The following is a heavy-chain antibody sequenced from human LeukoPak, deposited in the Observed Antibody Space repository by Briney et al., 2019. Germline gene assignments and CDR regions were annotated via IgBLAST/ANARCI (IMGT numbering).Heavy chain of an antibody. J-gene: IGHJ3*02. CDR3: ARSVIAVAGYDAFDI. D-gene: IGHD6-19*01. Sequence: GGPLRLSCAASGFTFSAYSMNWVRQAPGKGLDWVSYISSRSFTIYYADSVKGRFTISRGNAKNSLYLEMNSLRDEDTAVYYCARSVIAVAGYDAFDIWGQGTVVTVSS. V-gene: IGHV3-48*02. CDR2: ISSRSFTI. CDR1: GFTFSAYS.